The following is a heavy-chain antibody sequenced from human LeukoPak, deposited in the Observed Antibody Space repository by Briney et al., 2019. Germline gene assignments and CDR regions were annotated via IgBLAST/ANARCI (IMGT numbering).Heavy chain of an antibody. CDR3: ARVVSSSSRYFDY. CDR1: GGSCDDYY. CDR2: FYHSGST. D-gene: IGHD6-6*01. V-gene: IGHV4-38-2*01. J-gene: IGHJ4*02. Sequence: SETLSLTCAVHGGSCDDYYCSWIRQPPGRGLEWIGSFYHSGSTYYNPSLKSRVTISVDTSKNQFSLKLSSVTAADTAVYYCARVVSSSSRYFDYWGQGILVTVSS.